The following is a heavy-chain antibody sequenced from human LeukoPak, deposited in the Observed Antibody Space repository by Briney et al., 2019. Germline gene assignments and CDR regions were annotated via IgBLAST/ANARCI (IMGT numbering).Heavy chain of an antibody. CDR3: ARSYYDFWSEEGGYFDY. D-gene: IGHD3-3*01. CDR1: GFTFSDYW. J-gene: IGHJ4*02. CDR2: IKRDGSEK. V-gene: IGHV3-7*01. Sequence: GGSLRLSCAASGFTFSDYWMAWIRQAPGKGLEWVANIKRDGSEKYYVDSVKGRLTISRDNAKNSLYLQMNSLRAEDTAVYYCARSYYDFWSEEGGYFDYWGQGTLVTVSS.